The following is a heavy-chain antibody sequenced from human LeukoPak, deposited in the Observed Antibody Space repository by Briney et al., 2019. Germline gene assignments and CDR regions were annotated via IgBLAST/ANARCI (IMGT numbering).Heavy chain of an antibody. D-gene: IGHD3-22*01. J-gene: IGHJ6*03. CDR1: GFTFSSYA. Sequence: PGGSLRLSCAASGFTFSSYAMHWVPQAPGKGLEYVSSITSNGGSTSYANSVKVRFTISRDNSKNTLYLQMGSLRAEDTAVYYCARLVVDYYYYYMDVWGKGTTVTVSS. CDR2: ITSNGGST. CDR3: ARLVVDYYYYYMDV. V-gene: IGHV3-64*01.